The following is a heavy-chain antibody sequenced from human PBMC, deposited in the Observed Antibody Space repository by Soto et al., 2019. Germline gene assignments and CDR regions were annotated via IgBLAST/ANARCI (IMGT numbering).Heavy chain of an antibody. CDR3: ASFPRATDTFDI. D-gene: IGHD1-26*01. CDR1: GGTFSSYA. Sequence: ASVKVSCKASGGTFSSYAISWVRQAPGQGLEWMGRIIPILGIANYAQKFQGRVTITADKSTSTAYMELSSLRSEDTAVYYCASFPRATDTFDIWGQGTMVTVSS. J-gene: IGHJ3*02. CDR2: IIPILGIA. V-gene: IGHV1-69*04.